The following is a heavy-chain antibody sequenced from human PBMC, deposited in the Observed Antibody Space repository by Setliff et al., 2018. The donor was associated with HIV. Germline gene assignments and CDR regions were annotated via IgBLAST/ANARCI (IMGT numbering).Heavy chain of an antibody. V-gene: IGHV3-11*04. D-gene: IGHD3-9*01. J-gene: IGHJ6*03. Sequence: GGSLRLSCVPSGFTFGGFAMSWIRQAPGKGLEWVSYISSSGSAIYYADSVKGRITISRDNAKNSLYLQMNSLRAEDTAVYYCARPLTGYSITHYYYMDVWGKGTTVTVSS. CDR2: ISSSGSAI. CDR1: GFTFGGFA. CDR3: ARPLTGYSITHYYYMDV.